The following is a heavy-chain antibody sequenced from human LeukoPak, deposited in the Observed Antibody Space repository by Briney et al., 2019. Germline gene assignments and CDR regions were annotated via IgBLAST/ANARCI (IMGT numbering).Heavy chain of an antibody. Sequence: GGSLRLSCAASGFTFSYYAVNWVRQAPGKGLEWVSAISGSGGTTYYADSVKGRFTISRDNSKSTLYLQMNSLRAEDTAVYYCAKQPTYGDYVYDWYFDLWGRGTLVTVSS. D-gene: IGHD4-17*01. CDR2: ISGSGGTT. J-gene: IGHJ2*01. CDR3: AKQPTYGDYVYDWYFDL. CDR1: GFTFSYYA. V-gene: IGHV3-23*01.